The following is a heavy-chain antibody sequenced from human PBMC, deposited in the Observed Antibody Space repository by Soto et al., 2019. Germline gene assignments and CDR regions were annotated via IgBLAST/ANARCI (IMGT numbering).Heavy chain of an antibody. D-gene: IGHD3-9*01. Sequence: GGSLRLSCAASGFTFSSYSIHWVRQAPGKGLEWVAVMSYDGNNKYYGDSVKGRFTVSRDNSKNTLYIQMNSLRVEDTAVYYWAKVSRASRTLTPDFDYWGQGTLVTVSS. J-gene: IGHJ4*02. CDR3: AKVSRASRTLTPDFDY. CDR1: GFTFSSYS. V-gene: IGHV3-30-3*01. CDR2: MSYDGNNK.